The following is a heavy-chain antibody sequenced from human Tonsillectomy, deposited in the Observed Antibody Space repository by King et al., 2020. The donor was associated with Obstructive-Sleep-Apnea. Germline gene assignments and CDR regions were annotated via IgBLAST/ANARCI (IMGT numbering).Heavy chain of an antibody. V-gene: IGHV4-4*02. CDR3: ARRGTYYHDSDGSGRFDP. J-gene: IGHJ5*02. CDR1: GGSISSNNW. D-gene: IGHD3-22*01. Sequence: VQLQESGPGLVKPSGTLSLTCVVSGGSISSNNWWSWVRQPPGEGLEWIGEIYHSGSTNYNPSLKSRITISVDKSKNQFSLKLNSVTAADTAVYYCARRGTYYHDSDGSGRFDPWGQGTLVSVSS. CDR2: IYHSGST.